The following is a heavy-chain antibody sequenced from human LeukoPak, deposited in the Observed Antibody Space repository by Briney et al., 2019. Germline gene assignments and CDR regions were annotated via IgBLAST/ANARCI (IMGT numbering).Heavy chain of an antibody. CDR3: TRYPPHGHYHNYYMDV. Sequence: GESLQISCKASGFLFDIYRIGWVRQMPGKGLEWMGVIYPGDSDTRYSPSFQGHVTISADKSIDTAYLQWHSLGASDTAIYYCTRYPPHGHYHNYYMDVWGKGTTVTVSS. J-gene: IGHJ6*03. CDR1: GFLFDIYR. CDR2: IYPGDSDT. V-gene: IGHV5-51*01.